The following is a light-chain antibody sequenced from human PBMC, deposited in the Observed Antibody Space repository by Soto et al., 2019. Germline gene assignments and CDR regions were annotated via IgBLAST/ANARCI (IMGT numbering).Light chain of an antibody. V-gene: IGKV3-20*01. CDR1: QSIGLA. J-gene: IGKJ2*01. CDR3: QQYGSSPYT. Sequence: EIVLTQSPATLSLSPGERATLSCRANQSIGLAIAWYQHKPGQAPRLLMYGASSRATGIPDRFSGTGSGTDFTLTISRLEPEDFAVYYCQQYGSSPYTFGLGTKVDIK. CDR2: GAS.